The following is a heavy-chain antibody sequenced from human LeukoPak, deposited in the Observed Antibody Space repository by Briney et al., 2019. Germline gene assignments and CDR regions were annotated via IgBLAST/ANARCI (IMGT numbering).Heavy chain of an antibody. J-gene: IGHJ4*02. CDR1: GGSISSSNW. Sequence: SGTLSLTCAVSGGSISSSNWWSWVRQPPGKGLEWIGEIYHSGSTNYNPSLKSRVTISVDTSKNQFSLKLSSVTAADTAVYYCARDRNYYGSGNFDYWGQGTLVTVSS. CDR3: ARDRNYYGSGNFDY. CDR2: IYHSGST. D-gene: IGHD3-10*01. V-gene: IGHV4-4*02.